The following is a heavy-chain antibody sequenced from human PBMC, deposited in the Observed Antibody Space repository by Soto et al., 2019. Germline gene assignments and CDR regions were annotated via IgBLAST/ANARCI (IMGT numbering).Heavy chain of an antibody. J-gene: IGHJ5*02. CDR2: IYHSGST. Sequence: SEXLSLTCAVSGGSISSSNWWSWGRQPPGKGLEWIGEIYHSGSTNYNPSLKSRVTISVDKSKNQFSLKLSSVTAADTAVYYCARLPDIVVVPAATWGQGTLVTVS. D-gene: IGHD2-2*01. CDR3: ARLPDIVVVPAAT. V-gene: IGHV4-4*02. CDR1: GGSISSSNW.